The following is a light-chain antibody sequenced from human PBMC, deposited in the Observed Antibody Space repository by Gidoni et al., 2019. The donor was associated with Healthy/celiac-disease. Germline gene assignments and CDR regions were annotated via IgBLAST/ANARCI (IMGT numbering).Light chain of an antibody. CDR2: DVS. V-gene: IGLV2-14*03. Sequence: QSALTQPASVSGSPGQSITISCTGTSSDVGGYNYVSWYQHHPGKAPKLMIYDVSNRPSGVSNRFSGSKSGNTASLTISGLQAEDEAEYYCSSYTSSSTWVFGGGTKLTVL. CDR3: SSYTSSSTWV. CDR1: SSDVGGYNY. J-gene: IGLJ3*02.